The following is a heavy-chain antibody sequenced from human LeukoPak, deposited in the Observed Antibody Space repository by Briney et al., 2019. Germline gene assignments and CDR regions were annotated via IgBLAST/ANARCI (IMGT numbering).Heavy chain of an antibody. D-gene: IGHD6-13*01. CDR3: AKEGGRGSSWYGYYFDY. V-gene: IGHV3-23*01. Sequence: GGSLRLSCAASGFTFSSYAMSWVRQAPGKGLEWVSAISGSGGSTYCADSVKGRFTISRDNSKNTLYLQMNSLRAEDTAVYYCAKEGGRGSSWYGYYFDYWGQGTLVTVSS. J-gene: IGHJ4*02. CDR1: GFTFSSYA. CDR2: ISGSGGST.